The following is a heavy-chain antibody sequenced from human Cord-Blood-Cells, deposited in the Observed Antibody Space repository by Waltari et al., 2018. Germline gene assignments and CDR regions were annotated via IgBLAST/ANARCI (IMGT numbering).Heavy chain of an antibody. J-gene: IGHJ6*03. D-gene: IGHD4-4*01. CDR2: IIPIFGTA. CDR1: GATFRIYA. CDR3: ASVKSNSPPYYYYMDV. Sequence: QVQLVQSGAEGKKPGSSVKVSCKASGATFRIYAIGWVRQAPGQGLGWMGGIIPIFGTANYAQKFQGRVTITADESTSTAYMELSSLRSEDTAVYYCASVKSNSPPYYYYMDVWGKGTTVTVSS. V-gene: IGHV1-69*01.